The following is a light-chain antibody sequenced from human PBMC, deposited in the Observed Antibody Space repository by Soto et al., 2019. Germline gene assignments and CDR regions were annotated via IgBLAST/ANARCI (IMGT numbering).Light chain of an antibody. Sequence: DIPMTQSPSTLFASVGDRVTITCRASQSISSWLAWYQQKPGKTPKLLIYDASSLESGAPSRFSGSGSGTEFTLTISSLQPDDFATYYCQQYNNYWTFGQGTKVEIK. J-gene: IGKJ1*01. CDR2: DAS. CDR1: QSISSW. V-gene: IGKV1-5*01. CDR3: QQYNNYWT.